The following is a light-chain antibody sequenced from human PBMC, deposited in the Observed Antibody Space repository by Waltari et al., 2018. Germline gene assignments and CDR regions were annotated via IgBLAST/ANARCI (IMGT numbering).Light chain of an antibody. V-gene: IGKV4-1*01. Sequence: DIVMTQSPDSLGVSLGERATIHCKSSQSVFYANNKNYLAWYQQRPGQPPKLLIYWASTRASGVPDRVSGSGSGTDFTLTISSLQAEDAAIYYCQQCYGSPYTFGQGTKLDI. CDR3: QQCYGSPYT. CDR1: QSVFYANNKNY. J-gene: IGKJ2*01. CDR2: WAS.